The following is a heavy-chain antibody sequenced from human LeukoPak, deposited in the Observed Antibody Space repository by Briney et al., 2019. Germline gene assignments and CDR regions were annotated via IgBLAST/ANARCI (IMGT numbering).Heavy chain of an antibody. Sequence: SETLSLTCTVSGYSISSGYYWVWIRQPPGKGLAWIGSIYRSGSTNYNPSLKSRVTISVDTSKNQFSLKVNSVTAADTAVYYCARMERDGYNTYYYYYYMDVWGKGTTVTVSS. CDR3: ARMERDGYNTYYYYYYMDV. D-gene: IGHD5-24*01. CDR2: IYRSGST. CDR1: GYSISSGYY. V-gene: IGHV4-38-2*02. J-gene: IGHJ6*03.